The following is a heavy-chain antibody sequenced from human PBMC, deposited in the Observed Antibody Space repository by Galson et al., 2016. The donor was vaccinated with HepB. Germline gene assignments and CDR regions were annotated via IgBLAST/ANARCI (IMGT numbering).Heavy chain of an antibody. Sequence: SLRLSCAASGFTFSNYPMNWVRQAPGKGLQWVSTIAARSDGSYYEDSVRGRFTISRDNSKNTLSLQMNHLGVEDTALYFCVRDNFADYWGQGTLVTVSS. CDR1: GFTFSNYP. V-gene: IGHV3-23*01. CDR3: VRDNFADY. CDR2: IAARSDGS. J-gene: IGHJ4*02. D-gene: IGHD4-23*01.